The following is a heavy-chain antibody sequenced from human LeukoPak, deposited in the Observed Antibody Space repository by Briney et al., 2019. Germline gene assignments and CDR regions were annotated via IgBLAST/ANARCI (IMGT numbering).Heavy chain of an antibody. V-gene: IGHV4-34*01. CDR1: GGSFSGYY. Sequence: SETLSLTCAVYGGSFSGYYWSWIRQPPGKGLEWIGEINHSGSTNYNPSLKSRVTISVDKSKNQFSLKLSSVTAADTAVYYCVSSYGFTAFDYWGQGTLVTVSS. CDR3: VSSYGFTAFDY. J-gene: IGHJ4*02. CDR2: INHSGST. D-gene: IGHD5-18*01.